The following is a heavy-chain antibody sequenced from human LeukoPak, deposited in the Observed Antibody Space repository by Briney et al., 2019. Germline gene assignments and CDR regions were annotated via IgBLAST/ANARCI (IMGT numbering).Heavy chain of an antibody. D-gene: IGHD3-3*01. Sequence: ASVKVSCKASGYTFTSYGISWVRQAPGQGLEWMGWISAYNGNTNYAQKLQGRVTMTTDTSTSTAYMELRSLRTDDTAVYYCAREDSSGFWSGYYIPGAFDIWGQGTMVTVSS. CDR2: ISAYNGNT. CDR3: AREDSSGFWSGYYIPGAFDI. V-gene: IGHV1-18*01. J-gene: IGHJ3*02. CDR1: GYTFTSYG.